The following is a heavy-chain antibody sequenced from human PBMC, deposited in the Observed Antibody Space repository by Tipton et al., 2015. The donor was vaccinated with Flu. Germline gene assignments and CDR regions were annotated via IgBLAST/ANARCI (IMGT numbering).Heavy chain of an antibody. CDR1: GGSISSYY. D-gene: IGHD6-13*01. CDR3: ARDSQQLVHRYYYYGMDV. CDR2: IYTSGST. J-gene: IGHJ6*02. Sequence: TLSLTCTVSGGSISSYYWSWIRQPAGKGLEWIGRIYTSGSTNYNPSLKSRVTMSVHTSKNQFSLKLSSVTAADTAVYYCARDSQQLVHRYYYYGMDVWGQGTTVTVSS. V-gene: IGHV4-4*07.